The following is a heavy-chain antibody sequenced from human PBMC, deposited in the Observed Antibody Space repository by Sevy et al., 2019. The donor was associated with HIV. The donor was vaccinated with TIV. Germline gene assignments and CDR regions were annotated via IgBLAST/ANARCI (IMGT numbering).Heavy chain of an antibody. V-gene: IGHV3-30*04. Sequence: GGSLRLSCAASGFTFSSYAMHWVRQAPGKGLEWVAVISYDGSNKYYAYSVKGRFTISRDNSKNTLYLQMNSLRAEDTAVYYCARAVEMATISDYWGQGTLVTVSS. D-gene: IGHD5-12*01. J-gene: IGHJ4*02. CDR1: GFTFSSYA. CDR3: ARAVEMATISDY. CDR2: ISYDGSNK.